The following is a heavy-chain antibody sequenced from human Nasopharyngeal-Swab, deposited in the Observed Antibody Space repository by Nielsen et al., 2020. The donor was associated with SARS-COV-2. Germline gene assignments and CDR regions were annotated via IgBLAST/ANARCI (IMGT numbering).Heavy chain of an antibody. Sequence: GGSQRLSCAASGSTFSNFDMHWVRQAPGKGPEWVAFISYRGSSKYYADSVKGRFTISRDNSENTLYLQMNSLRPEDTAVYYCASDQNTGSYYATRNDAFDIWGQGTLVTVSS. V-gene: IGHV3-30*03. D-gene: IGHD1-26*01. CDR1: GSTFSNFD. J-gene: IGHJ3*02. CDR2: ISYRGSSK. CDR3: ASDQNTGSYYATRNDAFDI.